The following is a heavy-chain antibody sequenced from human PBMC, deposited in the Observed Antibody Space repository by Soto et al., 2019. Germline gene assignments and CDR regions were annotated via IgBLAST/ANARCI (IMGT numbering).Heavy chain of an antibody. J-gene: IGHJ6*02. CDR2: IYHSGST. V-gene: IGHV4-4*02. D-gene: IGHD3-16*01. CDR3: ARVPSPFDFYYAMDV. CDR1: GGSISSSNW. Sequence: PSETLSLTCAVSGGSISSSNWWSWVRQPPGKGLEWIGEIYHSGSTNYNPSLKSRVTISVDTSKNQFSLKLNSVTAADTAVYFCARVPSPFDFYYAMDVWGQGTTVTVSS.